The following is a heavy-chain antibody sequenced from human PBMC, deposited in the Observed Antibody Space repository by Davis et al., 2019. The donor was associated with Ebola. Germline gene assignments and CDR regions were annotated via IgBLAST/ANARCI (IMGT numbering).Heavy chain of an antibody. V-gene: IGHV4-34*01. CDR2: INHSGST. D-gene: IGHD2-15*01. J-gene: IGHJ6*02. CDR3: ARSRGGLGYYYGMDV. CDR1: GGSFSGYY. Sequence: PSETLSLTCGVYGGSFSGYYWNWIRQSPGKGLEWIGEINHSGSTNYNPSLKSRVTISVDTSKNQFSLKLSSVTAADTAVYYCARSRGGLGYYYGMDVWGQGATVTVSS.